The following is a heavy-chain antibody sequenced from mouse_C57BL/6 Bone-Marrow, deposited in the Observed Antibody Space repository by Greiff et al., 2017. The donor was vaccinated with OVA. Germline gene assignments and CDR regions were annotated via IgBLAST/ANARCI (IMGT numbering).Heavy chain of an antibody. Sequence: EVKLMESGGGLVKPGGSLKLSCAASGFTFSDYGMHWVRQAPEKGLEWVAYISSGSSTIYYADTVKGRFTISRDNAKNTLFLQMTSLRSEDTAMYYCALYYGHWYFDVWGTGTTVTVSS. V-gene: IGHV5-17*01. CDR2: ISSGSSTI. D-gene: IGHD2-1*01. J-gene: IGHJ1*03. CDR3: ALYYGHWYFDV. CDR1: GFTFSDYG.